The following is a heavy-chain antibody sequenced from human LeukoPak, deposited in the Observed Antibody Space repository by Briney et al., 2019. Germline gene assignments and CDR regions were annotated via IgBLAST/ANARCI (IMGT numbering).Heavy chain of an antibody. D-gene: IGHD1-26*01. V-gene: IGHV3-7*01. J-gene: IGHJ4*02. Sequence: GGSLRLSCAASGFTVSSNYMSWVRQAPGKGLEWVANIKEDGSEKYSVDSVKGRFTISRDNAKNSLYLQMDSLRAEDTAVYYCARDSGSRTLDYWGQGTLVTVSS. CDR1: GFTVSSNY. CDR3: ARDSGSRTLDY. CDR2: IKEDGSEK.